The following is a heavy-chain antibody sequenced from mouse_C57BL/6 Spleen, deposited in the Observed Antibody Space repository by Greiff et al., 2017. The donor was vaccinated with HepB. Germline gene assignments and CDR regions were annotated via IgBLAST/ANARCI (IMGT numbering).Heavy chain of an antibody. CDR2: ISSGSSTI. CDR3: ARSMVTSWFAY. Sequence: EVHLVESGGGLVKPGGSLKLSCAASGFTFSDYGMHWVRQAPEKGLEWVAYISSGSSTIYYADTVKGRFTISRDNAKNTRFLQMTSLRSEDTAMYYCARSMVTSWFAYWGQGTLVTVSA. J-gene: IGHJ3*01. D-gene: IGHD2-13*01. V-gene: IGHV5-17*01. CDR1: GFTFSDYG.